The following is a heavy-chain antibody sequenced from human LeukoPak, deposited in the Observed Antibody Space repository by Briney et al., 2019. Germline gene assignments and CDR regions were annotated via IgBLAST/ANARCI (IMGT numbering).Heavy chain of an antibody. CDR3: ARPTTRRGAFDAFDI. Sequence: SETLSLTCTVSGDSISSNRYYWGWIHQPPGKGLEWIGTISSSGSTYYNPSLKSRVTISIDTSKNQFSLKLSSVTAADTAVYYCARPTTRRGAFDAFDIWGQGTMVTVSS. CDR1: GDSISSNRYY. V-gene: IGHV4-39*07. CDR2: ISSSGST. J-gene: IGHJ3*02. D-gene: IGHD1-1*01.